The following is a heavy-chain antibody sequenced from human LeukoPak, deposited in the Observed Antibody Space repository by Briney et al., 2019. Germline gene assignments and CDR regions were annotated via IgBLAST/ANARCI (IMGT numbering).Heavy chain of an antibody. CDR1: GGSISSSPYY. V-gene: IGHV4-39*07. J-gene: IGHJ5*02. Sequence: SETLSLTCTVSGGSISSSPYYWGWIRQPPGKGLEWIGSIYYSGTTHYSPSLESRVTISVDTSKDQFSLKLASVTAADTAIYYCAKGAGGFSYYNWFDPWGQGTLVTVSS. CDR3: AKGAGGFSYYNWFDP. D-gene: IGHD5-18*01. CDR2: IYYSGTT.